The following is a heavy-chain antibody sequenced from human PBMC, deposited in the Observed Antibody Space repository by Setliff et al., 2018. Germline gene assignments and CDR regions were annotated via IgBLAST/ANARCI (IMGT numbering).Heavy chain of an antibody. Sequence: GGSLRLSCAASGFTFSHYSMNWVRQAPGKGLEWIAYVGSAYISSSSSSYTNYADSVKGRFTISRDNAKNSLYLQMNSLRAEDTAVYYCARDRVWGTLDAFDIWGQGTMVTVSS. V-gene: IGHV3-21*05. CDR3: ARDRVWGTLDAFDI. J-gene: IGHJ3*02. D-gene: IGHD3-16*01. CDR1: GFTFSHYS. CDR2: ISSSSSSYT.